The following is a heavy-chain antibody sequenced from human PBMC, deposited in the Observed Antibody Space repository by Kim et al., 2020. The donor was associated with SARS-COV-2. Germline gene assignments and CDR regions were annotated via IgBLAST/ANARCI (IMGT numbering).Heavy chain of an antibody. D-gene: IGHD1-1*01. CDR1: GFSVTSSY. J-gene: IGHJ4*02. V-gene: IGHV3-66*01. CDR3: VRDKSLGTSYSFDS. Sequence: GGSLRLSCVVSGFSVTSSYMAWVRQAPGAGLEWVSVLYPANNAHYADSVKDRFSISRDNSEDTVYLQMDNLRADDTAVYFCVRDKSLGTSYSFDSWGQGTLVTVSS. CDR2: LYPANNA.